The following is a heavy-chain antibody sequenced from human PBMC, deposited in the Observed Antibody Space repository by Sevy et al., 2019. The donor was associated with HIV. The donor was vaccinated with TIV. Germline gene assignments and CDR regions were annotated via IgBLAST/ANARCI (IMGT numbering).Heavy chain of an antibody. CDR3: AWAYGSCGRSYGLEY. D-gene: IGHD2-15*01. CDR1: GYLFTSYR. V-gene: IGHV1-18*01. CDR2: ISHHNGDT. Sequence: ASVNVSCKASGYLFTSYRIIWVRQAPGKRLELVGWISHHNGDTNYAQRVQDRVTMITDTSTTTAYMELSSLTSDDSAACYCAWAYGSCGRSYGLEYWGQGTLVTVSS. J-gene: IGHJ4*02.